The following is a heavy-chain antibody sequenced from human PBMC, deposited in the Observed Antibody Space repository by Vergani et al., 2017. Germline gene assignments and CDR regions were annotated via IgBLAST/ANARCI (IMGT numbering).Heavy chain of an antibody. V-gene: IGHV4-34*01. J-gene: IGHJ4*02. CDR3: ARVPRGGWRGSYYRGYFDY. Sequence: QVQLQQWGAGLLKPSETLSLTCAVYGGSFSGYYWSWIRQPPGKGLEWIGEINHGGSTNYNPSLKSRATISVDTSKNQFSLKLSSVTAADTAVYYCARVPRGGWRGSYYRGYFDYWGQGTLVTVSS. D-gene: IGHD1-26*01. CDR1: GGSFSGYY. CDR2: INHGGST.